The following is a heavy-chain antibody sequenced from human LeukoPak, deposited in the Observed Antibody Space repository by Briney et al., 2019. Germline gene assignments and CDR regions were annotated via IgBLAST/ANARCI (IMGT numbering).Heavy chain of an antibody. V-gene: IGHV3-23*01. J-gene: IGHJ4*02. CDR1: GFTFSSYA. D-gene: IGHD2-2*01. CDR2: ISGSGGST. Sequence: GGSLRLSCAASGFTFSSYAMSWVRQAPGKGLEWVSAISGSGGSTYYADSVKGRFTISRDNSKNTLYLQMNSLRAEDTAVYYCAKVTRPDIVVVPAAMSFDYWGQGTLVTVSS. CDR3: AKVTRPDIVVVPAAMSFDY.